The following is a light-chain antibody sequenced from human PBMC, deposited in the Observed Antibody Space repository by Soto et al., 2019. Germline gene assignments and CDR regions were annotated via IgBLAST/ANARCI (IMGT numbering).Light chain of an antibody. CDR3: QQYESLPS. V-gene: IGKV1-33*01. CDR2: EAS. J-gene: IGKJ2*01. Sequence: DIQMTQSPSSLSASVGDRVTITCQASQDISDYLNWYQKKPGKAPKLLISEASKLETGVPPRFSGSGPGTDFTFTISSLQPEDIATYYCQQYESLPSFGQGTNLEIQ. CDR1: QDISDY.